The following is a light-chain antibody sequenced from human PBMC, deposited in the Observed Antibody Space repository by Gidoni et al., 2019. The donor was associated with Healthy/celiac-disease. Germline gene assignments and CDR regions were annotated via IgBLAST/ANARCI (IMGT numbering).Light chain of an antibody. V-gene: IGKV1-27*01. J-gene: IGKJ3*01. CDR1: QDITNY. CDR3: QKYNSVLT. CDR2: AAS. Sequence: DIQMTQSPSSLSASVGDRVTITCRSSQDITNYLAWYQQKQGKVPKLLIYAASTLQSGVPCRFSGSGSATDFTLTINSLQPEDVASYYCQKYNSVLTFGPGTKVEIK.